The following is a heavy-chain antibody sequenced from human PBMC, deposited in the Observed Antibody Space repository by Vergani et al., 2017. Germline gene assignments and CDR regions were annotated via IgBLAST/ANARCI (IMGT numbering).Heavy chain of an antibody. J-gene: IGHJ4*02. CDR1: GYSFTNYW. V-gene: IGHV5-51*01. Sequence: EVQLVQSGAEVKKPGESLKISCQISGYSFTNYWIGWVRQMPGKGLEWMGIIHPADSDTRYSPSFQAQVTISVDKSISTAYLQRSSLRASDSAMYYCARLYGRDSSGSKYFDYWGQGTLVTVSS. CDR3: ARLYGRDSSGSKYFDY. CDR2: IHPADSDT. D-gene: IGHD3-22*01.